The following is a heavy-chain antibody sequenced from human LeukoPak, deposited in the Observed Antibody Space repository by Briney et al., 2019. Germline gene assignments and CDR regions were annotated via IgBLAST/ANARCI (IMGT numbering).Heavy chain of an antibody. CDR2: INHSGST. CDR3: ARGGLIYDISDYFKTTFDY. J-gene: IGHJ4*02. D-gene: IGHD3-22*01. Sequence: GSLRLSCAASGFTFSSYSMNWVRQAPGKGLEWIGEINHSGSTNYNPSLKSRVTISVDTSKNQFSLKLSSVTAADTAVYYCARGGLIYDISDYFKTTFDYWGQGTLVTVSS. CDR1: GFTFSSYS. V-gene: IGHV4-34*01.